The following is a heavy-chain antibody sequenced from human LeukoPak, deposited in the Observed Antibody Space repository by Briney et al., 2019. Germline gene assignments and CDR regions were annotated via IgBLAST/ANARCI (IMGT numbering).Heavy chain of an antibody. J-gene: IGHJ4*02. Sequence: GGSLRLSCAASGFTFSSYAMTWVRQASGKGLEWVSAMTSGGGTYYADSVKGRFTISRDNSKNTVYLQMNSLRAEDTAVYYCAKDLTRSSGGFHYWGQGTLVTVSS. CDR2: MTSGGGT. CDR1: GFTFSSYA. D-gene: IGHD6-6*01. CDR3: AKDLTRSSGGFHY. V-gene: IGHV3-23*01.